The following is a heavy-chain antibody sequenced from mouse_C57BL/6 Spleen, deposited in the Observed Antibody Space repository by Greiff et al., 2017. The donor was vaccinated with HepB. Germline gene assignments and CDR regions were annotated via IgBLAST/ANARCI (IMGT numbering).Heavy chain of an antibody. D-gene: IGHD1-1*01. CDR3: ALITTVVATPDWYFDV. CDR1: GYAFSSSW. J-gene: IGHJ1*03. V-gene: IGHV1-82*01. Sequence: QVQLQQSGPELVKPGASVKISCKASGYAFSSSWMNWVKQRPGKGLEWIGRIYPGDGDTNYNGKFKGKAKLTADKSSSTAYMQLSSLTYEDSAVYFCALITTVVATPDWYFDVWGTGTTVTVSS. CDR2: IYPGDGDT.